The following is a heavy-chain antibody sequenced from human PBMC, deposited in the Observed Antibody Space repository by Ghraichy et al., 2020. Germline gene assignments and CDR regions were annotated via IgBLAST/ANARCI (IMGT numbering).Heavy chain of an antibody. Sequence: ASVKVSCKASGYTFTGYYMHWVRQAPGQGLEWMGWINPNSGGTNYAQKFQGRVTMTRDTSISTAYMELSRLRSDDTAVYYCARGLGYSGYDDDLWYWGQGTLVTVSS. D-gene: IGHD5-12*01. J-gene: IGHJ4*02. CDR2: INPNSGGT. CDR3: ARGLGYSGYDDDLWY. V-gene: IGHV1-2*02. CDR1: GYTFTGYY.